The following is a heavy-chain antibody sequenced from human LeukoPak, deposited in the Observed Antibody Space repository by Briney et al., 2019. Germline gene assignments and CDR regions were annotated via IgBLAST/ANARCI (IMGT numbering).Heavy chain of an antibody. CDR3: ARDGAVGYCSGGSCYSHNWFDP. Sequence: GRSLRLSCTASGFTFINYGMHWVRQAPGKGLEWVAVILYDGNDEYYTDSVKGRFAISRDNSKNTLYLQMNSLRAEDTAVYYCARDGAVGYCSGGSCYSHNWFDPWGQGTLVTVSS. J-gene: IGHJ5*02. CDR2: ILYDGNDE. D-gene: IGHD2-15*01. CDR1: GFTFINYG. V-gene: IGHV3-30*03.